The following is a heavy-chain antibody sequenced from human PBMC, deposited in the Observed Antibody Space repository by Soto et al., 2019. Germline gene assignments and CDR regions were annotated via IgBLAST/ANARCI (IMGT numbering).Heavy chain of an antibody. V-gene: IGHV1-24*01. J-gene: IGHJ6*03. D-gene: IGHD2-8*01. CDR1: GYTLTELS. CDR3: ATGTGYCTNGVCDSYYYYYYMDV. CDR2: FDPEDGET. Sequence: ASVKVSCKVSGYTLTELSMHWVRQAPGKGLEWMGGFDPEDGETSYAQKFQGRVTMTEDTSTDTAYMELSSLRSEDTAVYYCATGTGYCTNGVCDSYYYYYYMDVWGKGTTVTVSS.